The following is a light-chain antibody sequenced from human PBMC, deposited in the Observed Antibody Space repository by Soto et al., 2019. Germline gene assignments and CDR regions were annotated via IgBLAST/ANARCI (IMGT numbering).Light chain of an antibody. CDR2: AAS. Sequence: EIVLTQSPATLSLSPGERATLSCRASQSVSSYLAWYQQKPGQAPRLLISAASTRAADIPDRFSGSGSGTDFTLTISRLEPEDFAVYYCQHYYTSYTTFGQGTKVDIK. J-gene: IGKJ1*01. CDR1: QSVSSY. CDR3: QHYYTSYTT. V-gene: IGKV3-11*01.